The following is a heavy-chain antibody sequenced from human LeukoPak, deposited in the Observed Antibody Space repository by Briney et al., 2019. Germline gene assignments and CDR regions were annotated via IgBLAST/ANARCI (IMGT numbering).Heavy chain of an antibody. D-gene: IGHD1-26*01. V-gene: IGHV4-30-4*01. CDR3: ARSSLVGATDFDY. J-gene: IGHJ4*02. Sequence: SETLSLTCTVSGGSISSGDYYWSWIRQPPGKGLEWIGYIYYSGSTYYNPSLKSRVTTSVDTSKNQFSLKLSSVTAADTAVYYCARSSLVGATDFDYWGQGTLVTVSS. CDR1: GGSISSGDYY. CDR2: IYYSGST.